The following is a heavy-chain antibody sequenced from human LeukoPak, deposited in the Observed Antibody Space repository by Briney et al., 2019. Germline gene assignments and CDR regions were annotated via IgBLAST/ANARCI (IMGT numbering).Heavy chain of an antibody. J-gene: IGHJ4*02. CDR2: IKQDGSER. Sequence: PGGSLRLSCAASGFTFTTFWMSWVRQAPGKGLEWVANIKQDGSERYYVDSVKGRFTISRDNAKNSLCLQMNSLRAEDTGVYYCAGSGWQVYLDYWGQGALVTVSS. CDR1: GFTFTTFW. D-gene: IGHD6-19*01. CDR3: AGSGWQVYLDY. V-gene: IGHV3-7*01.